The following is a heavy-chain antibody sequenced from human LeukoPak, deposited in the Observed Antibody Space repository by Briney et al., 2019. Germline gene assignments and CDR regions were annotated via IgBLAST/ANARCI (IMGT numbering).Heavy chain of an antibody. V-gene: IGHV3-21*01. J-gene: IGHJ4*02. Sequence: GGSLRPSCAASGFTFSSYSMNWVRQAPGKGLQWVSSITRSSSYIYYADSVKGRFTISRDNAKNSLYLQMNSLRAEDTAVYYCARHVVAVGFDYWGQGTLATVSS. CDR2: ITRSSSYI. D-gene: IGHD3-22*01. CDR3: ARHVVAVGFDY. CDR1: GFTFSSYS.